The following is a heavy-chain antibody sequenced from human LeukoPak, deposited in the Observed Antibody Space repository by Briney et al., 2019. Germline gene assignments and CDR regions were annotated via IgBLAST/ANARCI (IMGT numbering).Heavy chain of an antibody. J-gene: IGHJ4*02. CDR2: ISSSSSTI. Sequence: GGSLRLSCAASGFTFSSYSMNWVRQAPGKGLEWVSYISSSSSTIYYADSVKGRFSISRDNAKNSLYLQMNSLRAEDTAVYYCASGIVVVTDDYWGQGTLVTVSS. CDR3: ASGIVVVTDDY. D-gene: IGHD2-21*02. CDR1: GFTFSSYS. V-gene: IGHV3-48*01.